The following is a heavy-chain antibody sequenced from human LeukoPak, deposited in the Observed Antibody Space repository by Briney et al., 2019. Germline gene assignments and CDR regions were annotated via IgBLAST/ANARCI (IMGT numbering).Heavy chain of an antibody. CDR3: ARENPLKDSMGY. CDR1: GFTFSSYE. V-gene: IGHV3-48*03. Sequence: GGSLRLSCAASGFTFSSYEMNWVRQAPGKGLEWVSYISSSGSTIYYADSVKGRFTISRDNAKNSLYLQMNSLRAEDTAVYYCARENPLKDSMGYWGQGTLVTVSS. CDR2: ISSSGSTI. J-gene: IGHJ4*02. D-gene: IGHD3-22*01.